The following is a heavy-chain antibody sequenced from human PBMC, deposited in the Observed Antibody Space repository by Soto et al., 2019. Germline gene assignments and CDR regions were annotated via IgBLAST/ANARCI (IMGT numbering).Heavy chain of an antibody. J-gene: IGHJ5*02. V-gene: IGHV3-33*01. CDR1: GSIFTGYG. CDR3: ARDMGIAAAGRQENWFDP. D-gene: IGHD6-13*01. CDR2: IWFDGSNK. Sequence: GGSLRLSCAASGSIFTGYGMHWVRQAPGKGLEWVAVIWFDGSNKYYADSVKGRLTISRDNSKNMLYLQMNSLRVEDTAVYYCARDMGIAAAGRQENWFDPWGQGTLVTVSS.